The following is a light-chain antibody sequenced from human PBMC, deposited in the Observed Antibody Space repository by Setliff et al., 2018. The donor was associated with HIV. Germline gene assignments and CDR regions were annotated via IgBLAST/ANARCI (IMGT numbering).Light chain of an antibody. CDR1: QTVLYNSNNKNY. Sequence: DIVMTQSPDSLAVSLGERATINCKSSQTVLYNSNNKNYLAWYQQKPGQPPKLLIYWASTRESGVPDRFSGRGSGTDFTLTITNLQAEDVAVYYCQQYYSTPLTFGGGTKV. J-gene: IGKJ4*01. V-gene: IGKV4-1*01. CDR2: WAS. CDR3: QQYYSTPLT.